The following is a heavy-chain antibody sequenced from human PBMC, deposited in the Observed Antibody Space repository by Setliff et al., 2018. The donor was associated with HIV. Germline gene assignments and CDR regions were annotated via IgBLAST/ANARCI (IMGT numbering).Heavy chain of an antibody. D-gene: IGHD3-10*01. CDR3: ARSGSDYKWFDP. Sequence: PSETLSLTCAVYGGSFSGYYWSWIRQPPGKGLEWIGEINHSGSTYYNPSLKSRVSISVDTSKNQFSLKLSFVTAADTAVYYCARSGSDYKWFDPWGQGTLVTVSS. J-gene: IGHJ5*02. CDR2: INHSGST. V-gene: IGHV4-34*09. CDR1: GGSFSGYY.